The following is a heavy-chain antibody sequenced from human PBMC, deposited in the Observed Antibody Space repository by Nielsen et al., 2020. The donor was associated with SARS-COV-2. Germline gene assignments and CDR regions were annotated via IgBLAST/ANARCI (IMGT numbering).Heavy chain of an antibody. Sequence: GESLKISCAVSGFTFSSYAMHWVRQAPGKGLEWVAVISYDGSNKYYADSVKGRFTISRDNSKNTLYLQMNSLRAEDTAVYYCARDIHCSSTSCYGMDVWGQGTTVTVSS. V-gene: IGHV3-30-3*01. CDR1: GFTFSSYA. J-gene: IGHJ6*02. CDR3: ARDIHCSSTSCYGMDV. D-gene: IGHD2-2*01. CDR2: ISYDGSNK.